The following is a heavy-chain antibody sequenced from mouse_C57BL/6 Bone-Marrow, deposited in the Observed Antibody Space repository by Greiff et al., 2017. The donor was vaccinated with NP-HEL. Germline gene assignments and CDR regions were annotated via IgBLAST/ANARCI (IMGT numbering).Heavy chain of an antibody. V-gene: IGHV1-76*01. Sequence: QVQLQQSGAELVRPGASVKLSCKASGYTFTDYYINWVKQRPGQGLEWIARIYPGSGNTYYNEKFKGKATLTAEKSSSTAYMQLSSLTSEDSAVYFCERWPLNWERGDFDYWGQGTTLTVSA. J-gene: IGHJ2*01. CDR3: ERWPLNWERGDFDY. CDR2: IYPGSGNT. D-gene: IGHD4-1*01. CDR1: GYTFTDYY.